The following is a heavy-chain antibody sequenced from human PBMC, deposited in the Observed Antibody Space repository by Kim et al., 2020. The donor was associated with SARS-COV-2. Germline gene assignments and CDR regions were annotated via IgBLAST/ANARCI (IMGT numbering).Heavy chain of an antibody. CDR1: GFTFSSYG. CDR2: ISYDGSNK. D-gene: IGHD6-13*01. V-gene: IGHV3-30*18. Sequence: GGSLRLSCAASGFTFSSYGMHWVRQAPGKGLEWVAVISYDGSNKYYADSVKGRFTISRDNSKNTLYLQMNSLRAEDTAVYYCAKDQVWGNSSSWYFRVAPGVVSAYWGQGTLVTVSS. CDR3: AKDQVWGNSSSWYFRVAPGVVSAY. J-gene: IGHJ4*02.